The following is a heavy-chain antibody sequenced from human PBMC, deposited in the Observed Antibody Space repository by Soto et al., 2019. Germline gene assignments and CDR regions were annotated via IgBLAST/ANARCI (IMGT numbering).Heavy chain of an antibody. J-gene: IGHJ3*02. CDR3: ARGADYDYVGHFDI. V-gene: IGHV3-30-3*01. CDR1: GFTFSSYA. CDR2: ISYDGSNK. D-gene: IGHD3-16*01. Sequence: QVQLVESGGGVVQPGRSLRLSCAASGFTFSSYAMHWVRQAPGQGLEWVAVISYDGSNKYYADSVKGRFTFSRDNSNNPLYLEMNSLRAEDTAVYYCARGADYDYVGHFDIWGPGTMVTVS.